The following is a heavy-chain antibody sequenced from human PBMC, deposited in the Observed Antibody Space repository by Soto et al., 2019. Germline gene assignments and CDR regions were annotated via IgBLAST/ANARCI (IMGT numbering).Heavy chain of an antibody. Sequence: EVQLVESGGGLVQPGGSLRLSCAASGFTFSGHVMNWVRQAPGKALEWVSYIGSSSDTIYYADSVKGRFTISRDNAKNSLYLQMNSLRAEDTAVYYCARESSGGWGICDYWGQGTPVTVSP. CDR3: ARESSGGWGICDY. CDR2: IGSSSDTI. CDR1: GFTFSGHV. D-gene: IGHD3-16*01. J-gene: IGHJ4*02. V-gene: IGHV3-48*01.